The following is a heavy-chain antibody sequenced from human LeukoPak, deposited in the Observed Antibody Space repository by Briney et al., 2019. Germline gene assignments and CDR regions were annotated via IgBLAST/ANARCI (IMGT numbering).Heavy chain of an antibody. CDR2: ISAYNGNT. CDR3: ARRGQWLMNNPFDY. V-gene: IGHV1-18*04. Sequence: ASVTVSCKASGYTFTSYGISWVRQAPGQGLEWMGWISAYNGNTNYAQKLQGRVTMTTDTSTSTAYMELRSLRSDDTAVYYCARRGQWLMNNPFDYWGQGTLVTVSS. CDR1: GYTFTSYG. J-gene: IGHJ4*02. D-gene: IGHD6-19*01.